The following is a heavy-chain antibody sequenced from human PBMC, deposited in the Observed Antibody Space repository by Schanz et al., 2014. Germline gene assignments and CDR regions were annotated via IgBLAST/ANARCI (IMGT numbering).Heavy chain of an antibody. V-gene: IGHV3-20*04. CDR3: AKDAAYYDSVIFPDH. J-gene: IGHJ4*02. Sequence: EVLLLESGGRVERPGGSLRLSCAASGFIFDDYGMSWVRQVPGKGLEWVSGINWNGGDTSYADSVKGRFIISRDNSKNTLYLQVNSLRAEDTAIYFCAKDAAYYDSVIFPDHWGQGTLXTVSS. D-gene: IGHD3-22*01. CDR2: INWNGGDT. CDR1: GFIFDDYG.